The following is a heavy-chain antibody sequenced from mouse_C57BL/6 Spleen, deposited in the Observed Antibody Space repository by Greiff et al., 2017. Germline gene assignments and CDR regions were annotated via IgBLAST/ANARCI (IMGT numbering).Heavy chain of an antibody. CDR2: IYPGAGDT. D-gene: IGHD1-1*01. CDR3: AITLITTDAMDY. V-gene: IGHV1-82*01. Sequence: VQLQQSGPELVKPGASVKISCKASGYAFSSSWMNWVKQRPGKGLEWIGRIYPGAGDTNYNGKFKGKATLTADKSSSTAYMQLSSLTSEDSVVYCCAITLITTDAMDYWGQGTSVTVSS. J-gene: IGHJ4*01. CDR1: GYAFSSSW.